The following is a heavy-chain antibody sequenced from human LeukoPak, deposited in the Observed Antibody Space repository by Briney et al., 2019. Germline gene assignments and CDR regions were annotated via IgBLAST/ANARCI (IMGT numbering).Heavy chain of an antibody. CDR3: AKANPTPRGVNFDY. D-gene: IGHD3-10*01. V-gene: IGHV3-23*01. Sequence: GGSLRLSCAASGFTFSSSSVSWVRQAPGKGLEWLSTINGGGGATYYADSVTGRFTISSDTSQNTLYLQMNSLKIEDTAVYYCAKANPTPRGVNFDYWGQGNLVTVSS. CDR1: GFTFSSSS. J-gene: IGHJ4*02. CDR2: INGGGGAT.